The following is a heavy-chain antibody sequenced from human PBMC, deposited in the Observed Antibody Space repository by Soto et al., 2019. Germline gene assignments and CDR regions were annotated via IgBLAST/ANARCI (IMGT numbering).Heavy chain of an antibody. V-gene: IGHV4-39*01. Sequence: SETLSLTCTVSGGSISSRGYYWGWIRQPPGKGLEWIGSIYYSGSTYSNPSLKSRLTTSLDTSKNQFSLKLTSVTAADTAVYYCARHGYTSGRTYFDYWGQGTLVIVSS. J-gene: IGHJ4*02. D-gene: IGHD6-19*01. CDR1: GGSISSRGYY. CDR2: IYYSGST. CDR3: ARHGYTSGRTYFDY.